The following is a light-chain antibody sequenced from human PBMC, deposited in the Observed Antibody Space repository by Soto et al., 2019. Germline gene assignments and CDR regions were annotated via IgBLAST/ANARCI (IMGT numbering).Light chain of an antibody. V-gene: IGKV3D-15*01. J-gene: IGKJ1*01. CDR3: QQYNNWTWT. Sequence: EILLTQSPGTLSLSPGERATLSCRASRSVSSSYLAWYQQKPGQAPRLLIYDASNRATGIPARFSGSGSGTEFTLTISSLQSEDFAVYYCQQYNNWTWTFGQGTKV. CDR2: DAS. CDR1: RSVSSSY.